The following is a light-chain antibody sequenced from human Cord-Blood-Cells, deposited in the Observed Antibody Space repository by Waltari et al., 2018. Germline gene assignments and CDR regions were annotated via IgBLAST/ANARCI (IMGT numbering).Light chain of an antibody. CDR2: DVS. CDR3: SSYTSSSTQ. Sequence: QSALTQPASVSGSPGQSITISCPGTRSDVGGYNSVSWYQQHPGKAPKLMIYDVSNRPSGVSNRFSGSKSGNTASLTISGLQAEDEADYYCSSYTSSSTQFGGGTKLTVL. V-gene: IGLV2-14*01. J-gene: IGLJ3*02. CDR1: RSDVGGYNS.